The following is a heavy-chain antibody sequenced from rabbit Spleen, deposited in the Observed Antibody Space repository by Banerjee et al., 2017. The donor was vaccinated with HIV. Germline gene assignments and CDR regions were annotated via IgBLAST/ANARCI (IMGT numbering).Heavy chain of an antibody. CDR2: IGAGITYTT. D-gene: IGHD1-1*01. CDR3: ARSGHVGGDYIWDL. J-gene: IGHJ3*01. V-gene: IGHV1S40*01. CDR1: GFSFSSSDY. Sequence: QSLEESGGDLVKPGASLTLTCTASGFSFSSSDYMCWVRQAPGKGPEWIACIGAGITYTTYYATWAKGRFTGSKTSSTTVTLQMTSLIAADTATYFCARSGHVGGDYIWDLWGQGTLVTVS.